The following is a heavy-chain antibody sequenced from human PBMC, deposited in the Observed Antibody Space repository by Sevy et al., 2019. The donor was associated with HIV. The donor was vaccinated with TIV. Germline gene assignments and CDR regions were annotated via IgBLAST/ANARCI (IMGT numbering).Heavy chain of an antibody. V-gene: IGHV4-59*01. CDR2: VYYTGTT. D-gene: IGHD3-3*01. CDR3: ARTTFDSWSGFHYYYFDS. Sequence: SETLSLTRTVSGGSISSYYWSWIRQPPGEGLEWIGFVYYTGTTNYNPSLKSRVTISVDTSKNQFSLRLTSVTAADTAVYYCARTTFDSWSGFHYYYFDSWGQGALVTVSS. CDR1: GGSISSYY. J-gene: IGHJ4*02.